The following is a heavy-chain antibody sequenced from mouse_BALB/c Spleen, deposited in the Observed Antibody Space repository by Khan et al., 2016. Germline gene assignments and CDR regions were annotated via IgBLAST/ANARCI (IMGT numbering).Heavy chain of an antibody. V-gene: IGHV1S136*01. CDR1: GYTFTTYF. Sequence: VQLQQSGPELVKPGASVKMSCKASGYTFTTYFMHWVKQKPGQGLEWIGYVNPYNDGTKYNVKFKGKATLTSDNSSSTAYMELSSLTSEDSAVYYCARYECITTVVDYWGQGTTLTVSS. J-gene: IGHJ2*01. CDR3: ARYECITTVVDY. CDR2: VNPYNDGT. D-gene: IGHD1-1*01.